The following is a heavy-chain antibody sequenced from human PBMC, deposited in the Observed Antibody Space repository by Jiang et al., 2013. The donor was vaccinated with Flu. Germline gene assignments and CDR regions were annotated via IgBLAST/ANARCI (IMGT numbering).Heavy chain of an antibody. CDR1: GYTFISYA. J-gene: IGHJ4*02. CDR3: ATQLDYSGTWYYFDF. D-gene: IGHD6-13*01. CDR2: INTGNGDT. V-gene: IGHV1-3*04. Sequence: GAEVKKPGASVKVSCKASGYTFISYAMHWVRQAPGQRLEWMGWINTGNGDTKYSRKFQGRVTITTDTSASTAYMELSSLRSEDTAVYYCATQLDYSGTWYYFDFWGQGTLVTVSS.